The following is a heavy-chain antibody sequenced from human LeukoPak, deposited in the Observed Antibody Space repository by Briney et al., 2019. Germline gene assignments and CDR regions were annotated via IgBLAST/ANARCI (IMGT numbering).Heavy chain of an antibody. Sequence: PGGSLRLSCAASGFTFSTYAMSWVRQAPGKGLEWVSVISGSGDSRSYADSVNGRFTISRDNSQKTLYLQMNSLRAEDTAICYCAKTDNYDTSGSHYLDNWGQGTLVTVSS. D-gene: IGHD3-22*01. J-gene: IGHJ4*02. V-gene: IGHV3-23*01. CDR1: GFTFSTYA. CDR2: ISGSGDSR. CDR3: AKTDNYDTSGSHYLDN.